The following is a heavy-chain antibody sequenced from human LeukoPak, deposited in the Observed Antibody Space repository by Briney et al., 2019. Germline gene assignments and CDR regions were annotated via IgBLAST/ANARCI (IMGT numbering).Heavy chain of an antibody. CDR1: GFTFSSYS. CDR3: ARATTQTYGRKLFDY. D-gene: IGHD3-10*01. V-gene: IGHV3-21*01. Sequence: PGGSLRLSCAASGFTFSSYSMNWVRQAPGKGLEWVSSISSSSSYIYYADSVKGRFTISRDNAKNSLYLQMNSLRAEDTAVYYCARATTQTYGRKLFDYWGQGTLVTVSS. J-gene: IGHJ4*02. CDR2: ISSSSSYI.